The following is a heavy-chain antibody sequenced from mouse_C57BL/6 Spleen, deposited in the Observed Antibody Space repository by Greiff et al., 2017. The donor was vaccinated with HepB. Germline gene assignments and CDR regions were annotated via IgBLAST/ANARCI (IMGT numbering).Heavy chain of an antibody. V-gene: IGHV5-16*01. Sequence: EVMLVESEGGLVQPGSSMKLSCTASGFTFSDYYMAWVRQVPEKGLEWVANINYDGSSTYYLDSLKSRFIISRDNAKNILYLQMSSLKSEDTATYYCAREEATVALDYWGQGTTLTVSS. J-gene: IGHJ2*01. CDR3: AREEATVALDY. CDR2: INYDGSST. D-gene: IGHD1-1*01. CDR1: GFTFSDYY.